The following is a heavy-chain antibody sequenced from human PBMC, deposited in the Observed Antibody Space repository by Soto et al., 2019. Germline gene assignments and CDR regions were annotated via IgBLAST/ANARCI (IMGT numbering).Heavy chain of an antibody. J-gene: IGHJ6*02. V-gene: IGHV1-69*06. D-gene: IGHD3-10*01. CDR1: GGTFSSYA. CDR2: ITPIFGTA. CDR3: ARPSPLGILHYYYYGMDV. Sequence: QVQLVQSGAEVKKPGSSVKVSCKASGGTFSSYAISWVRQAPGQGLEWMGGITPIFGTANYAQKFQGRVTITADKSTSTAYMELSSLRSEDTAVYYCARPSPLGILHYYYYGMDVWGQGTTVTVSS.